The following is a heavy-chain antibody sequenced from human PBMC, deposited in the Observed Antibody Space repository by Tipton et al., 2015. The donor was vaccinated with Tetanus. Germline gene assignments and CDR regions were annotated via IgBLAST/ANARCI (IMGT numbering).Heavy chain of an antibody. CDR1: GGSISSYY. D-gene: IGHD3-3*01. V-gene: IGHV4-59*01. CDR3: ARVVGITNDAFDI. CDR2: IYYSGST. Sequence: TLSLTCTVSGGSISSYYWSWIRQPPGKGLEWIGYIYYSGSTNYNPSLKSRVTISVDTSKNQFSLKLSSVTAADTAVYYCARVVGITNDAFDIWGQGTMVTVSS. J-gene: IGHJ3*02.